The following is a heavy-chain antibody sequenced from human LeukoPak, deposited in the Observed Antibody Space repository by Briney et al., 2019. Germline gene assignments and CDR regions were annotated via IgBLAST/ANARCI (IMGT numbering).Heavy chain of an antibody. V-gene: IGHV3-30*02. CDR2: IRYDGSNK. Sequence: QSGGSLRLSCAASGFTFSSYSMSWVRQAPGKGLEWVAFIRYDGSNKYYADSVKGRFTISRDNSKNTLYLQMNSLRAEDTAVYYCARNYGDYVRYFDYWGQGTLVTVSS. D-gene: IGHD4-17*01. CDR1: GFTFSSYS. CDR3: ARNYGDYVRYFDY. J-gene: IGHJ4*02.